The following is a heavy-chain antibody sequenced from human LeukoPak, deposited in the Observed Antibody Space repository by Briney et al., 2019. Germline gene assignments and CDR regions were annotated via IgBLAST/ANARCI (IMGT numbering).Heavy chain of an antibody. D-gene: IGHD6-19*01. Sequence: GGSLRLSCAASGFTFSTYSMNWVRQAPGKGLEWVSAISDRGGSTYYADSVKGRFTISRDNSKNTLFLQMNSLRAEDTAVYYCVSGWYIDYWGQGTLVTVSS. CDR3: VSGWYIDY. V-gene: IGHV3-23*01. CDR2: ISDRGGST. J-gene: IGHJ4*02. CDR1: GFTFSTYS.